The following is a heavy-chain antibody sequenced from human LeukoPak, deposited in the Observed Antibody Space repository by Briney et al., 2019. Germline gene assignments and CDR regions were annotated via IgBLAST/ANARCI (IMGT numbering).Heavy chain of an antibody. CDR2: INPNSGGT. D-gene: IGHD5-18*01. Sequence: ASVKVSCKASGYTFTGYYMHWVRQAPGQGLEWMGRINPNSGGTNYAQEFQGRVTMTRDTSISTAYMELSRLRSDDTAVYYCARVRGYSYGSGAFDIWGQGTMVTVSS. V-gene: IGHV1-2*06. CDR3: ARVRGYSYGSGAFDI. CDR1: GYTFTGYY. J-gene: IGHJ3*02.